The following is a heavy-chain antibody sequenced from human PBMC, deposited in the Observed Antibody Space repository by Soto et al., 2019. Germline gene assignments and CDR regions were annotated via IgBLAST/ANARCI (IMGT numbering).Heavy chain of an antibody. Sequence: EVQLVESGGGLIQPGGPWRPSGQASEFTSTGIGMNWVGQAPGKGLEWVSRITSDGSGTAYADSVKGRFSISRDNAKNTVYLQMDSLRVEDTAVYYCGRNAIFVRGVPDEYWGQGTPVTVSS. J-gene: IGHJ4*02. CDR1: EFTSTGIG. V-gene: IGHV3-74*03. D-gene: IGHD3-10*02. CDR2: ITSDGSGT. CDR3: GRNAIFVRGVPDEY.